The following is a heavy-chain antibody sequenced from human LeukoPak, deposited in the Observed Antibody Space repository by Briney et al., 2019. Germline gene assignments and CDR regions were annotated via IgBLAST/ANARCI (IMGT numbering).Heavy chain of an antibody. D-gene: IGHD5/OR15-5a*01. CDR2: IRGRGSST. CDR1: GFTFSSYA. J-gene: IGHJ4*02. Sequence: GGSLRLSCAASGFTFSSYAMTWVRQAPGKGLEWVSAIRGRGSSTFYADSVKGRFTISRDNSKNTLYLQMNSLRADDTAVYYCAKDLAVSTDYWGQGTLVTVSS. V-gene: IGHV3-23*01. CDR3: AKDLAVSTDY.